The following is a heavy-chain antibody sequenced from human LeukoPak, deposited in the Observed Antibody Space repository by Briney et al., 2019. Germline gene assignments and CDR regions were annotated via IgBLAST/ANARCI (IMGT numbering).Heavy chain of an antibody. Sequence: ALVKVSCKASGYTFTGYYMHWVRQAPGQGLEWMGWINPNSGGTNYAQKFQGRVTMTRDTSISTAYMELSRLRSDDTAVYYCARRRRTTVNWFDPWGQGTLVTVSS. CDR3: ARRRRTTVNWFDP. J-gene: IGHJ5*02. CDR1: GYTFTGYY. CDR2: INPNSGGT. D-gene: IGHD4-17*01. V-gene: IGHV1-2*02.